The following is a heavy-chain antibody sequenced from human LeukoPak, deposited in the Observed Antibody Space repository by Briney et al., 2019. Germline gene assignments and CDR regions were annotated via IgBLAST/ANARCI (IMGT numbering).Heavy chain of an antibody. V-gene: IGHV1-8*01. Sequence: ASVKVSCKASGYTFTSYDINWVRQATGQGLEWMGWMNPNSGNTGYAQKFQGRVTMTRNTSISTAYMELSSLRSEDTAVYYCARGPEIDYYGSGSYGGGYRGQGTLVTVSS. D-gene: IGHD3-10*01. CDR3: ARGPEIDYYGSGSYGGGY. CDR1: GYTFTSYD. CDR2: MNPNSGNT. J-gene: IGHJ4*02.